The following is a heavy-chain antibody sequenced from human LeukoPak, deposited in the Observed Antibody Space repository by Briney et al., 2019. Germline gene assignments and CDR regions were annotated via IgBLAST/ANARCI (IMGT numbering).Heavy chain of an antibody. Sequence: SQTLSLTCTVSGGSISSGNYYWNWIRQPAGKGLEWIGRIWTDGAPTYRPSLKSRVTISVDTSMNQFSLRLSSVTAADTAVYYRARGRDSRGYQFMGFDSWGQGTLVTVSS. CDR3: ARGRDSRGYQFMGFDS. CDR1: GGSISSGNYY. D-gene: IGHD3-22*01. CDR2: IWTDGAP. V-gene: IGHV4-61*02. J-gene: IGHJ4*02.